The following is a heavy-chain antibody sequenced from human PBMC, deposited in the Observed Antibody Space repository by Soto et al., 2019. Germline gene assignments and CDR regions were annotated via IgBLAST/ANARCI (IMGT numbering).Heavy chain of an antibody. Sequence: ESGGGVVQPGASLRLSCVGSGFTFRSYVIHWVRQAPGKGLEWVALTSYDGSNKYYDDSVKGRFTISRDNSRNTVDLHMDSLRLEDTALYYCARWGTTGGLDVWGQGTLVSVSS. J-gene: IGHJ4*02. CDR2: TSYDGSNK. V-gene: IGHV3-30*19. CDR1: GFTFRSYV. CDR3: ARWGTTGGLDV. D-gene: IGHD3-16*01.